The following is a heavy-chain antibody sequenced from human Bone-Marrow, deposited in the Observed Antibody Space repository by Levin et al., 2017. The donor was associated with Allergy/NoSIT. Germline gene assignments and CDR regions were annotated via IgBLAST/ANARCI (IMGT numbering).Heavy chain of an antibody. CDR1: GFSVSSKY. CDR2: IFSGGST. CDR3: ARDTVVANAFDV. J-gene: IGHJ3*01. D-gene: IGHD2-15*01. V-gene: IGHV3-66*01. Sequence: GESLKISCAASGFSVSSKYMNWVRQAPGKGLEWVSVIFSGGSTKYADSVKGRFTISRDDSMNTLYLQMNSLRAEDTAVYYCARDTVVANAFDVWGQGTMVTVSS.